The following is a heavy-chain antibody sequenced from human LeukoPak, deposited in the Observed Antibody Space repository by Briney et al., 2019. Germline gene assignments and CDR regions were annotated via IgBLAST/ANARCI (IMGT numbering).Heavy chain of an antibody. CDR3: ARELDYDILTGYSYYFDY. J-gene: IGHJ4*02. CDR1: GFTFSSYS. Sequence: GGSLRLSCGASGFTFSSYSMNWVRQAPGKGLEWVSYISSSSSTIYYADSVKGRFTISRDNAKNSLYLQMNSLRAEDTAVYYCARELDYDILTGYSYYFDYWGQGTLVTVSS. V-gene: IGHV3-48*04. CDR2: ISSSSSTI. D-gene: IGHD3-9*01.